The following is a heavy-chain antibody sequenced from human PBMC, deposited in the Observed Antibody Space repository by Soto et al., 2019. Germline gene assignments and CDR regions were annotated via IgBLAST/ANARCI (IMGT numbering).Heavy chain of an antibody. CDR1: GGSISSYY. J-gene: IGHJ4*02. CDR3: ARLGSIVAREGDFDY. CDR2: IYYSGST. D-gene: IGHD5-12*01. Sequence: QVQLQESGPGLVKPSETLSLTCTVSGGSISSYYWSWIRQPPGKGLEWIGYIYYSGSTNYNPSLKSRVTISVDTSKNQFSLKLSSVTAADTAVYYCARLGSIVAREGDFDYWVQGTLVTVSS. V-gene: IGHV4-59*08.